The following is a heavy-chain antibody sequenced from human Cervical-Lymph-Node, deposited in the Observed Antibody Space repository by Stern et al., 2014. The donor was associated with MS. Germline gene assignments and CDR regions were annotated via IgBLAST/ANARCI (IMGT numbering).Heavy chain of an antibody. CDR2: YDPQRGQT. D-gene: IGHD2-21*02. V-gene: IGHV1-24*01. J-gene: IGHJ6*02. CDR1: GYTLTEMS. Sequence: QVQLVQSGAEVKQPGASVKVSCKVSGYTLTEMSMHWVRQAPGKGLVWMGGYDPQRGQTVYAQKIQGRVTMAEDRSTDTAYMELTSLRSDDTAVYYCATHRGRVTYYYGLDVWGQGTTVTVSS. CDR3: ATHRGRVTYYYGLDV.